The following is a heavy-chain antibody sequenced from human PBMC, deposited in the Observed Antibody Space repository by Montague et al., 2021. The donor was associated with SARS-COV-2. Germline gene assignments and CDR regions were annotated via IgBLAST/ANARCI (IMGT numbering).Heavy chain of an antibody. Sequence: TLSLTCTVSGGSISSGSYYWSWIRQPAGKGLEWTGRIYTSGSTNYNPSLKSRVTISVDTSKNQFSLKLSSVTAADTAVYYCARVGVGTMVRGVIPAYYYYGVDVWGQGTTVTVSS. V-gene: IGHV4-61*02. CDR3: ARVGVGTMVRGVIPAYYYYGVDV. CDR1: GGSISSGSYY. D-gene: IGHD3-10*01. CDR2: IYTSGST. J-gene: IGHJ6*02.